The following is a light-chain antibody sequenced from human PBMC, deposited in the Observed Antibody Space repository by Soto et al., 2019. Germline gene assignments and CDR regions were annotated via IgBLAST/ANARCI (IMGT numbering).Light chain of an antibody. CDR3: QQYNSYSQT. V-gene: IGKV1-5*01. CDR1: QSISSW. Sequence: DLQMTQSPSTLSASVGDRVTITCRASQSISSWLAWYQQKPGKAPKLLIYDASSLESGVPSRFSGSGSGTEFTLTISSLQPDDFATYYCQQYNSYSQTCGQGTKLEIK. CDR2: DAS. J-gene: IGKJ2*01.